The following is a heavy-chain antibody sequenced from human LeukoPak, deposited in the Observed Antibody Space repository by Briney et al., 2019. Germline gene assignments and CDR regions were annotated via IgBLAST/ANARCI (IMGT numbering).Heavy chain of an antibody. CDR1: GYTLTELS. CDR3: ATLRYYDFWSGYVY. D-gene: IGHD3-3*01. J-gene: IGHJ4*02. Sequence: ASVKVSCQVSGYTLTELSMHWVRQAPGKGLEWMGGFDPEDGETIYAQKFQGRVTMTEDTSTDTAYMGLSSLRSEDTAVYYCATLRYYDFWSGYVYWGQGTLVTVSS. CDR2: FDPEDGET. V-gene: IGHV1-24*01.